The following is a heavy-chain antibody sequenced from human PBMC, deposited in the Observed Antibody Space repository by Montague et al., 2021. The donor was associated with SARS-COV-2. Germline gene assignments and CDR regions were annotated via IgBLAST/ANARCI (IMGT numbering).Heavy chain of an antibody. J-gene: IGHJ4*02. V-gene: IGHV4-34*01. Sequence: SETLSLTCAVYGGSFSNYYWSWIRLPPGKGLEWIGEVNHSGHTXXXVSXXXRVTMSVDTSKSQFSLKVRSVTAADTAVYYCAGGPVGVAARLRYYFDQWGQGTLVTVSS. CDR1: GGSFSNYY. D-gene: IGHD6-6*01. CDR3: AGGPVGVAARLRYYFDQ. CDR2: VNHSGHT.